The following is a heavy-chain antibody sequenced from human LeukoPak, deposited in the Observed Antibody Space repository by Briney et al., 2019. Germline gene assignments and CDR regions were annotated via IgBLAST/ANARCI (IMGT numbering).Heavy chain of an antibody. CDR1: GYTFTSYG. CDR3: ARGLRLGELSSHPLWPYDY. D-gene: IGHD3-16*02. V-gene: IGHV1-18*01. J-gene: IGHJ4*02. CDR2: ISAYNGNT. Sequence: ASVKVSCKASGYTFTSYGISWVRQAPGQGLEWMGWISAYNGNTNCAQKLQGRVTMTTDTSTSAAYMELRSLRSDDTAVYHCARGLRLGELSSHPLWPYDYWGQGTLVTVSS.